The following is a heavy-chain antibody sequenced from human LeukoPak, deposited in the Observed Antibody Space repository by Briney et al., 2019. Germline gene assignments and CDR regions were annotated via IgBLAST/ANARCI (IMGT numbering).Heavy chain of an antibody. CDR2: INPSGGST. Sequence: ASVKVSCKAYGYIFTSYYMHWVRQAPGQGLEWVGIINPSGGSTSYAQKFQGRVTMTRDTSTSTVYMELSSLRSEDTAVYYCARDLDPSYDILTGYYKPGENWGQGTLVTVSS. CDR1: GYIFTSYY. CDR3: ARDLDPSYDILTGYYKPGEN. J-gene: IGHJ4*02. D-gene: IGHD3-9*01. V-gene: IGHV1-46*01.